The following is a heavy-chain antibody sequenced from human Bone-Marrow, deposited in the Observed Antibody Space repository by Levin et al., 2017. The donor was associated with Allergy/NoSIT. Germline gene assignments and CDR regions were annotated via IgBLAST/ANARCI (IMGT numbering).Heavy chain of an antibody. CDR2: INTDGSST. J-gene: IGHJ4*02. CDR3: ARRVGYSYGILDQ. V-gene: IGHV3-74*01. CDR1: GFTFNSYW. Sequence: PGGSLRLSCAASGFTFNSYWMHWVRQVPGKGLVWVSRINTDGSSTGYADSVKGRFTISRDNAKNTLYLQMNGLRAEDTAVYYCARRVGYSYGILDQWGQGTLVTVSS. D-gene: IGHD5-18*01.